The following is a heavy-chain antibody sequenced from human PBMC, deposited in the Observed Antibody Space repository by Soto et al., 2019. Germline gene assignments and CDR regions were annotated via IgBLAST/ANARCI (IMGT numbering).Heavy chain of an antibody. V-gene: IGHV4-59*08. D-gene: IGHD3-22*01. J-gene: IGHJ4*02. CDR2: IYYSGGT. CDR3: ARVSDDSSGYYEFFPFDY. Sequence: SETLSLTCTVSGGSISSYYWSWIRQPPGKGLEWIGYIYYSGGTNYNPSLKSRVTISVDTSKNQFSLKLSSVTAADTAVYYCARVSDDSSGYYEFFPFDYWGQGTLVTVSS. CDR1: GGSISSYY.